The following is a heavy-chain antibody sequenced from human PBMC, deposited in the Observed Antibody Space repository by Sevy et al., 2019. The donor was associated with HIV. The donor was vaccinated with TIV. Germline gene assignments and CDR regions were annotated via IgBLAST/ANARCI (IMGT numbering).Heavy chain of an antibody. D-gene: IGHD2-21*02. CDR2: ISTYNTVR. Sequence: ASVKVSCKASGYTFTTYGISWVRQAPGQGLEWMGWISTYNTVRNSAQKFHDGVTMTIDTSTSTAYMELRSLRSDNTAVYYCARSTQVTGRSNWFDPWGQGTLVTVSS. V-gene: IGHV1-18*01. CDR1: GYTFTTYG. CDR3: ARSTQVTGRSNWFDP. J-gene: IGHJ5*02.